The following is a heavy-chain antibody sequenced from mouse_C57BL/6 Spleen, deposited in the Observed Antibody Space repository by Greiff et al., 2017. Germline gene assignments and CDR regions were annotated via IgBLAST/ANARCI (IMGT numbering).Heavy chain of an antibody. Sequence: EVQLQQSGAELVRPGASVKLSCTASGFNIKDDYMHWVKQRPEQGLEWIGWIDPENGDTEYASKFQGKATITADPSSNTAYLQLSSLTSEDTAVYYCTRKRYSITTVVASDYWGQGTTLTVSS. CDR3: TRKRYSITTVVASDY. V-gene: IGHV14-4*01. CDR2: IDPENGDT. CDR1: GFNIKDDY. D-gene: IGHD1-1*01. J-gene: IGHJ2*01.